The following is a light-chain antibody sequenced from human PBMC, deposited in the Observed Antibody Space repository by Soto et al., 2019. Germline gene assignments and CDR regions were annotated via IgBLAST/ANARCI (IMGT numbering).Light chain of an antibody. J-gene: IGLJ3*02. CDR3: ATWDDSLNGL. V-gene: IGLV1-44*01. CDR1: SSNTGSNT. Sequence: QSVLTQPPSASGTPGQRVTISRSGSSSNTGSNTVSWYQQLPGTAPKLLIYSNNQRPSGVPDRFSGSKSGTSASLAISGLQSEDEADYYCATWDDSLNGLFGGGTQLTVL. CDR2: SNN.